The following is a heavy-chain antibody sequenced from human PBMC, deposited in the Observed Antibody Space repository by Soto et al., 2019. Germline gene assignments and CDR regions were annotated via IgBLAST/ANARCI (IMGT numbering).Heavy chain of an antibody. Sequence: PGGSLRLSCAASGFTFSSYSMNWVRQAPGKGLEWVSYISSSSSTIYYADSVKGRFTISRDNAKNSLYLQMNSLRAEDTAVYYCASRYYDSSGYYNSWDNWFDPWGQGTLVTVSS. CDR3: ASRYYDSSGYYNSWDNWFDP. V-gene: IGHV3-48*01. CDR2: ISSSSSTI. CDR1: GFTFSSYS. J-gene: IGHJ5*02. D-gene: IGHD3-22*01.